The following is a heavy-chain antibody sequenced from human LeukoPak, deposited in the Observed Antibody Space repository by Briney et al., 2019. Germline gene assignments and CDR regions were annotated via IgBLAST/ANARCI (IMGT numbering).Heavy chain of an antibody. J-gene: IGHJ6*03. D-gene: IGHD3-22*01. CDR2: IYVSGST. V-gene: IGHV4-4*09. CDR3: ARGLRDEERHYGYYYMDV. Sequence: SETLSLTCSVSGGSVSSYYWSWIRQPPGKELEWIGNIYVSGSTNYNPSLKSRVTISVVPSRRHVSLNLTSVTAADTAVYYCARGLRDEERHYGYYYMDVWGKGTTVTVSS. CDR1: GGSVSSYY.